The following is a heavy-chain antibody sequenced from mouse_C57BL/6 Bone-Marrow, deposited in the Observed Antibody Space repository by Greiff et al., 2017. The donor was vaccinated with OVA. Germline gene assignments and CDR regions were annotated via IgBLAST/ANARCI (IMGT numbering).Heavy chain of an antibody. D-gene: IGHD2-4*01. CDR3: ARKEYDYVWFAY. V-gene: IGHV2-2*01. CDR2: ICSGGRT. J-gene: IGHJ3*01. CDR1: GFSLTSYG. Sequence: VKLQESGPGLVQPSQRLSITCTVSGFSLTSYGVHWVRQSPGKGLEWLGVICSGGRTGYNTAYMSRLSISKENSKSQVVFKMNRLQADDTAIYYCARKEYDYVWFAYWGQGTLVTVSA.